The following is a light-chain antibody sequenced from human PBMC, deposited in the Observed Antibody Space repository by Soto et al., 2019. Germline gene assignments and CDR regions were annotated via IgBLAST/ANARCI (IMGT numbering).Light chain of an antibody. CDR3: QTWGTGFQV. J-gene: IGLJ3*02. V-gene: IGLV4-69*01. Sequence: QPVLTQSPSASASLGASVKLTCTLSSGHSTYAIAWHQHLAEKGPRYLMNLKSDGTHTKGDGIPDRFSGSSSGAERYLTISSLQSDDEADYYCQTWGTGFQVFGGGTKLTVL. CDR1: SGHSTYA. CDR2: LKSDGTH.